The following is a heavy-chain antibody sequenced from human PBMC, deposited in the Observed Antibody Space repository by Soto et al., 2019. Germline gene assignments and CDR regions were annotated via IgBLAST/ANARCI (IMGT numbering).Heavy chain of an antibody. CDR2: ISGSGGST. Sequence: EVQLLESGGGLVQPGGSLRLSCAASGFTFSSYAMSWVRQAPGKGLEWVSAISGSGGSTYYADSVKGRFTISRDNSKNTLYLQMNNLRAEDTAVYYCAKEGGGYCSSTSCYDYYYYYYMDVWGKGTTVTVSS. CDR1: GFTFSSYA. V-gene: IGHV3-23*01. CDR3: AKEGGGYCSSTSCYDYYYYYYMDV. D-gene: IGHD2-2*01. J-gene: IGHJ6*03.